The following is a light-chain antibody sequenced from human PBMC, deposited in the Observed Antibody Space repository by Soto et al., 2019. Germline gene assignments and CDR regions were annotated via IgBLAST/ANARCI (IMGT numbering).Light chain of an antibody. Sequence: QSVLTQPPSASGTPGQRVTISCSGSSSNIGSNTVNWYQQLPGTAPKLLIYSNNQRPSGVPDRFSGSTSGTSASLAISGLQYEDEDDYYCAACDDRLSAAVFGGGTQLTVL. CDR2: SNN. CDR1: SSNIGSNT. V-gene: IGLV1-44*01. J-gene: IGLJ7*01. CDR3: AACDDRLSAAV.